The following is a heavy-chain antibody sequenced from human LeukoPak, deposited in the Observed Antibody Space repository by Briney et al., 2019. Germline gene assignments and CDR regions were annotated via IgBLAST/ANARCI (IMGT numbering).Heavy chain of an antibody. D-gene: IGHD6-19*01. Sequence: PSETLSLTCTVSGDSISSYYWNWIRQPAGKGLEWIGRIYTSGSTNYNPSLKSRVTMSVDTSKNQFSLKLTSLTAADTAVYYCARDVPTAVAGAFDIWGQGTMVTVSS. CDR3: ARDVPTAVAGAFDI. CDR1: GDSISSYY. J-gene: IGHJ3*02. CDR2: IYTSGST. V-gene: IGHV4-4*07.